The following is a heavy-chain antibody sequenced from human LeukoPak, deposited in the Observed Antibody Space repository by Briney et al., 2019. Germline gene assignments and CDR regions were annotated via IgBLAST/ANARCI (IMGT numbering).Heavy chain of an antibody. CDR1: GFTFSIYN. CDR3: ARGVLGLKPLDY. V-gene: IGHV3-48*02. Sequence: GGSLRLSCVAPGFTFSIYNMNWVRQAPGKGLEWVSFISSGSEIIYYADSVKGRFTVSRDNDKKSLYLQMNSLRDVDTAVYYCARGVLGLKPLDYWGQGTLVTVSS. D-gene: IGHD1-26*01. J-gene: IGHJ4*02. CDR2: ISSGSEII.